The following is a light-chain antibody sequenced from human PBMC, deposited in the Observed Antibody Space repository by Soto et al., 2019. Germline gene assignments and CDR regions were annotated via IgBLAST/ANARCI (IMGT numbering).Light chain of an antibody. CDR3: QQFNSYPLT. CDR1: QGISSA. CDR2: DAS. Sequence: AIQLTQSPSSLSASVGDRVTITCRASQGISSALAWYQQKAGKAPKLLIYDASTLQSGVPSRFSGSGSGTDFTLTISSLQPEDFETYYCQQFNSYPLTFGGGTKVEIK. V-gene: IGKV1-13*02. J-gene: IGKJ4*01.